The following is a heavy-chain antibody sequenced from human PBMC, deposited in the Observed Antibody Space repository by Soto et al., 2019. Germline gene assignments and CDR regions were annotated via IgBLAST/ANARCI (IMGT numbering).Heavy chain of an antibody. Sequence: ASVKVSCKASGYSFSSYYMHWVRQAPGQGLEWMGIINPSDGSTTYAQKFQGRVTMTRDTSTSAVYMELSSLRSEDTAVYYCASSMIVVPLLYYWGQGTLVTVSS. CDR1: GYSFSSYY. CDR3: ASSMIVVPLLYY. V-gene: IGHV1-46*03. J-gene: IGHJ4*02. CDR2: INPSDGST. D-gene: IGHD3-22*01.